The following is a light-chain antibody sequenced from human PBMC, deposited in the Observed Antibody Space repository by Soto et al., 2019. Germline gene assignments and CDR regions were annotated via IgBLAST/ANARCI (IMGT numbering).Light chain of an antibody. Sequence: VLTQSPGTLSLSPGERATLSCRANQNLGDGRLAWYQHKPGQPPTLLIYDASTRATGIPDRFSGSGSGTYFTLTISRLEPEDFAVYYCQEHASIFGQGTRLEIK. CDR3: QEHASI. V-gene: IGKV3-20*01. J-gene: IGKJ5*01. CDR1: QNLGDGR. CDR2: DAS.